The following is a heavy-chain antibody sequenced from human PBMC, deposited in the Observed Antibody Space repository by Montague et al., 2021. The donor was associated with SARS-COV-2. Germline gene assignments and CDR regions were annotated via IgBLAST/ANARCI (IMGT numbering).Heavy chain of an antibody. D-gene: IGHD3-10*01. CDR2: TYYRSKWYN. J-gene: IGHJ6*02. V-gene: IGHV6-1*01. CDR3: AREYHPPLWFGELDYYGMDV. CDR1: XDSVSSNSAA. Sequence: CAISXDSVSSNSAAWNWIRQSPSRGLEWLGRTYYRSKWYNDYAVSVKSRITINPDTSKNQFSLQLNSVTPEDTAVYYCAREYHPPLWFGELDYYGMDVWGQGTTVTVSS.